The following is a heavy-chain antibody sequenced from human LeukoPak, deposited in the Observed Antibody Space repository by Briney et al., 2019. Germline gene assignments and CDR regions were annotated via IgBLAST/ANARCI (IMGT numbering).Heavy chain of an antibody. CDR3: ALLYDILTGYSNFDY. V-gene: IGHV1-2*02. D-gene: IGHD3-9*01. CDR1: GYTFTSYY. J-gene: IGHJ4*02. Sequence: ASVKVSCKASGYTFTSYYMHWVRQAPGQGLEWMGWINPNSGGTNYAQKFQGRVTMTRDTSISTAYMELSRLRSDDTAVYYCALLYDILTGYSNFDYWGQGTLVTVSS. CDR2: INPNSGGT.